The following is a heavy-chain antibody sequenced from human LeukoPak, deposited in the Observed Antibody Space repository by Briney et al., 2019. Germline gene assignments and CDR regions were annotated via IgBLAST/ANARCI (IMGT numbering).Heavy chain of an antibody. V-gene: IGHV4-39*07. D-gene: IGHD2-2*01. CDR2: IYYSGST. CDR3: ARDPSADSYTTYCSSTSCYGSWFDP. CDR1: GGSISTSRYY. Sequence: SETLSLTCTVSGGSISTSRYYWGWIRQPPGKGLECIGSIYYSGSTYYNPSLKSRVTISVDTSKNQFSLKLSSVTAADTAVYYCARDPSADSYTTYCSSTSCYGSWFDPWGQGTLVTVSS. J-gene: IGHJ5*02.